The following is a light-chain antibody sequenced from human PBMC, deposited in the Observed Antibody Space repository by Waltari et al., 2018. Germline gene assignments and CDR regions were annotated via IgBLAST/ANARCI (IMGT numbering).Light chain of an antibody. CDR2: AVT. Sequence: QSALTQPPSASGSPGQSVTISCTGTSIDAGEHNYVSCYQQRPGRSPNRMIYAVTRRPSGVPARFSGSKSGIPATLTVSGLQAEDEADYYCCTHVGNANYVFGTGTRVTVL. CDR3: CTHVGNANYV. CDR1: SIDAGEHNY. V-gene: IGLV2-8*01. J-gene: IGLJ1*01.